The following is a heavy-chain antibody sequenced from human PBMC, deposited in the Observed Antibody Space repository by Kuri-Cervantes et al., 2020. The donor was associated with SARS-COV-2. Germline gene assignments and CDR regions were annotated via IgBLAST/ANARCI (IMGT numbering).Heavy chain of an antibody. J-gene: IGHJ4*02. V-gene: IGHV4-61*01. D-gene: IGHD5-12*01. CDR2: IYCSGST. CDR3: ARIVGGGDEGDY. Sequence: GSLRLSCTVSGGSVSSGSYYWSWIRQPPGKGLEWIGYIYCSGSTNYNPSLKSRVTISVDTSKNQFSLKLSSVTAADTAVYYCARIVGGGDEGDYWGQGTLVTVSS. CDR1: GGSVSSGSYY.